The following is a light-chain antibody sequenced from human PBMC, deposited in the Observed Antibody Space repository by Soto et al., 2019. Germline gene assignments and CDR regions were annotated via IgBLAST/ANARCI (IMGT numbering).Light chain of an antibody. V-gene: IGKV1-33*01. CDR3: QQYDNLRLT. J-gene: IGKJ4*01. CDR1: QDISNY. CDR2: DAS. Sequence: DIQMTQSPSSLSAAVGDRVTITCQASQDISNYLNWYQQKPGKAPKLLIYDASNLEIGVPSRFSGSGSGTDFTFTISSLQHEVIATYYCQQYDNLRLTFGGGTKVEIK.